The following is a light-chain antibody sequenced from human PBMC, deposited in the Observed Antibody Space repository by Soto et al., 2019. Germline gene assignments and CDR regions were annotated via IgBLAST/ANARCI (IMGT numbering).Light chain of an antibody. CDR1: QSISSW. V-gene: IGKV1-5*03. Sequence: DIQMTQSPSTLSASVGDRVTITCRASQSISSWLAWYQQKPGKAPKLLIYKTSSLESGVPSRFSGGGSGTKFTLTISSLQPDDSATYYCQQYSRLYTFGQGTKLEIK. J-gene: IGKJ2*01. CDR2: KTS. CDR3: QQYSRLYT.